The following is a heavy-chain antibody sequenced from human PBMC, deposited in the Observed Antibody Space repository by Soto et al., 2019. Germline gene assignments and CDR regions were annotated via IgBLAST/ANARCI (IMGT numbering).Heavy chain of an antibody. CDR2: IIPMFDIK. D-gene: IGHD3-10*01. Sequence: QLQLVQSGAEVKARGSSVKISCKASGGNFNTYALTWVPQAPGQGLEWTGGIIPMFDIKNVAQRFQGRVTLTADDSMTTAYKEMTSLRSDDTAVYYCAKEAGDHWGQGTLVTVSS. J-gene: IGHJ4*02. V-gene: IGHV1-69*01. CDR3: AKEAGDH. CDR1: GGNFNTYA.